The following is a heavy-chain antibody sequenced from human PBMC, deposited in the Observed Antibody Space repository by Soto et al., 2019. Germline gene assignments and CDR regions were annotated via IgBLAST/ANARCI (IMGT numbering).Heavy chain of an antibody. CDR1: GYTFTSYD. V-gene: IGHV1-8*01. CDR2: MNPNSGNT. Sequence: ASVKVSCTASGYTFTSYDSNWVRQATGQGLEWMGWMNPNSGNTGYAQKFQGRVTMTRNTSISTAYMELSSLRSEDTAVYYCARGLSNFDYYYYYMDVWGKGTTVTVSS. J-gene: IGHJ6*03. D-gene: IGHD4-4*01. CDR3: ARGLSNFDYYYYYMDV.